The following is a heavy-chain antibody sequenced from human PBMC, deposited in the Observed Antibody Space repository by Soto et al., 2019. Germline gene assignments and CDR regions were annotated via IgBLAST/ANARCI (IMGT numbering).Heavy chain of an antibody. V-gene: IGHV3-74*01. CDR3: ARAGLGYCTSTSCHPGFDI. CDR1: GFTFSNYW. J-gene: IGHJ3*02. Sequence: EVQLVESGGGLVQPGGSLRLSCAASGFTFSNYWMHWVRQAPGKGLEWVSRINGDGRTTIYADSVKGRFTISRDNAKNTLYLQMNHLRAEDTAVYYCARAGLGYCTSTSCHPGFDIWGQGTMVTVSS. D-gene: IGHD2-2*01. CDR2: INGDGRTT.